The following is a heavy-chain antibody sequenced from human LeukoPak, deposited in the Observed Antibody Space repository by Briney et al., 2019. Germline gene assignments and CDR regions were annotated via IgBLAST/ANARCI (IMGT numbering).Heavy chain of an antibody. Sequence: PGGSLRLSCAASGFRFDSFYMGWIRQVPGKGLDYIALISASGAVPYYAESVKGRFTISRDNAKNSVSLQMNSLSADDTAVYYCARSLIVDSEDYWGQGTLVTVSS. CDR3: ARSLIVDSEDY. J-gene: IGHJ4*02. CDR1: GFRFDSFY. V-gene: IGHV3-11*04. D-gene: IGHD3-22*01. CDR2: ISASGAVP.